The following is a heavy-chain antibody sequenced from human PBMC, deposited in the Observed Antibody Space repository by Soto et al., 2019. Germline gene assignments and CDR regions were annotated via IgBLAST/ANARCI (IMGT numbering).Heavy chain of an antibody. J-gene: IGHJ4*02. D-gene: IGHD5-12*01. CDR3: ARQWEVATEFDY. V-gene: IGHV5-51*01. CDR1: GYSFSTYW. CDR2: IYPGDSDT. Sequence: PGESLKISCKASGYSFSTYWIGSVRQMPGKGLEWMGIIYPGDSDTRYSPSFQGQVTISADKSISTAYLQWSSLKASDTAMYYCARQWEVATEFDYWGQGTQVTVSS.